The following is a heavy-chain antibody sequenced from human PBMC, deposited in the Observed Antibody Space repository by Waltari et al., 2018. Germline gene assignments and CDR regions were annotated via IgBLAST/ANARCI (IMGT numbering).Heavy chain of an antibody. CDR2: VNPASGGT. D-gene: IGHD3-3*01. J-gene: IGHJ4*02. CDR1: GYTYTDYY. CDR3: ARREPQPFFGLVIISEDY. V-gene: IGHV1-2*02. Sequence: VHLVQSGAEGKKPRASATVSCKASGYTYTDYYIHWVRQAPGHGLEWMGWVNPASGGTKFARNFLGRVTRTRDASIRMSQMELRVLRSDAMAVYYCARREPQPFFGLVIISEDYWGQRALLSVSS.